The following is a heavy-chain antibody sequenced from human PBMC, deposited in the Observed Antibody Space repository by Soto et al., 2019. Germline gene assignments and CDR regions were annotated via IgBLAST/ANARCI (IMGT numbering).Heavy chain of an antibody. CDR2: IRSKPNNYAT. CDR1: GFTFSASA. Sequence: GGSLRLSCVGSGFTFSASAVHWVRQASGKGLEWIVSIRSKPNNYATAYAASVTGRFTISRYDSTSTAYLQMDGLTVEDTAIYYCSRQGGNILSGFYLCXWGQGALFTVSX. D-gene: IGHD3-9*01. V-gene: IGHV3-73*01. J-gene: IGHJ4*02. CDR3: SRQGGNILSGFYLCX.